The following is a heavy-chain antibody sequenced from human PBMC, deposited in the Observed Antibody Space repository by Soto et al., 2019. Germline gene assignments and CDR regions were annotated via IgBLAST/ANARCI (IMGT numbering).Heavy chain of an antibody. Sequence: LRLSCAASGFTFSSYAMHWVRQAPGKGLEWVAVISYDGSNKYYADSVKGRFTISRDNSKNTLYLQMNSPRAEDTAVYYCARVDSSSWYDYYYYGMDVWGQGTTVTVSS. CDR3: ARVDSSSWYDYYYYGMDV. CDR2: ISYDGSNK. D-gene: IGHD6-13*01. V-gene: IGHV3-30-3*01. J-gene: IGHJ6*02. CDR1: GFTFSSYA.